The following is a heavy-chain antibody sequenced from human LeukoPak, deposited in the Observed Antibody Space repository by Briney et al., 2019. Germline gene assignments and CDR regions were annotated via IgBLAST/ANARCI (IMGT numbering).Heavy chain of an antibody. CDR2: ISGSGGST. Sequence: QPGGSLRLSCATSQFNFNKFGMTWVRQAPGKGLEWVSAISGSGGSTYYADSVKGRFTISRDNSKNTLYLQMNSLRAKDTAVYYCAKSESSGWYEGVDYWGQGTLVTVSS. D-gene: IGHD6-19*01. CDR1: QFNFNKFG. V-gene: IGHV3-23*01. J-gene: IGHJ4*02. CDR3: AKSESSGWYEGVDY.